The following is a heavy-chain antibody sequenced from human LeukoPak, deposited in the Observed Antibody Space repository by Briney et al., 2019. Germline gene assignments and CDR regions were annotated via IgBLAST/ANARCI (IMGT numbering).Heavy chain of an antibody. CDR2: VYYSGST. J-gene: IGHJ4*02. V-gene: IGHV4-59*02. CDR3: ARIHRYCSGGACYVLDN. CDR1: GGSVSGYY. Sequence: SETLSLTCVVSGGSVSGYYWGWIRQPPGRGLEWIGYVYYSGSTNYNPSFKSRITISVDTSRNQFFLQLSSVTAADTAVYYCARIHRYCSGGACYVLDNWGQGTLVAVSS. D-gene: IGHD2-15*01.